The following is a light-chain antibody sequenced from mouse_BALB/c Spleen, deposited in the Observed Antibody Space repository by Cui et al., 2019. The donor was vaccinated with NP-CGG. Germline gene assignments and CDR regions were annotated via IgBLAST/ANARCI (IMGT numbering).Light chain of an antibody. CDR1: TGAVTTSNY. V-gene: IGLV1*01. CDR2: GTN. Sequence: VLSQASALTTSPGETVTLTCRSSTGAVTTSNYANWVQERPDHLFTGLIGGTNNRAPGVPARFSGSLIGDKAVLTITGTQTEDEAIYFCALWYSNHWVFGGGTKLTVL. CDR3: ALWYSNHWV. J-gene: IGLJ1*01.